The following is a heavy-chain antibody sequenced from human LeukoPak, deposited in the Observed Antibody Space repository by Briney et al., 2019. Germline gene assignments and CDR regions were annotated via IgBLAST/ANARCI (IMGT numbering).Heavy chain of an antibody. CDR2: INTNTGNP. J-gene: IGHJ4*02. Sequence: ASVKVSRKATGYTFTNYAMSWVRQAPGQGLEWMGWINTNTGNPTYAQGFTGRFVFSLDTSVSTTYLQISSLKAEDTAVYYCARDPNHYYDSSGYYGDYWGQGTLVTVSS. CDR3: ARDPNHYYDSSGYYGDY. CDR1: GYTFTNYA. V-gene: IGHV7-4-1*02. D-gene: IGHD3-22*01.